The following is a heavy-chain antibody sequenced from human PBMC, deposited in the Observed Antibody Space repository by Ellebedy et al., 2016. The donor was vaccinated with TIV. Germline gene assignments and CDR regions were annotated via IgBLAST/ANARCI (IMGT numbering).Heavy chain of an antibody. CDR2: ISYDGTRK. V-gene: IGHV3-30-3*01. CDR3: TKDHYGSASLRTGMDV. D-gene: IGHD3-10*01. CDR1: EFTFSDYV. J-gene: IGHJ6*02. Sequence: GESLKISXAASEFTFSDYVMHWVRQAPGRGLAWVGMISYDGTRKYYADSVKGRFTISRDNSENTLDLQMNSLGGDDTAVYYCTKDHYGSASLRTGMDVWGQGATVTVSS.